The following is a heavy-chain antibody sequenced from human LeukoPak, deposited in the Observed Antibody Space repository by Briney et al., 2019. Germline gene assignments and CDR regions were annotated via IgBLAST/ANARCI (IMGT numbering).Heavy chain of an antibody. J-gene: IGHJ4*02. D-gene: IGHD3-16*01. V-gene: IGHV4-34*01. CDR2: INHSGST. CDR3: AREWLGGGGLPFDY. CDR1: GGSFSGYY. Sequence: PSETLSLTCAVYGGSFSGYYWSWIRQPPGKGLEWIGEINHSGSTNYNPSLKSRVTISVDTSKNQFSLKLSSVTAADTAVYYCAREWLGGGGLPFDYWGQGTLVTVSS.